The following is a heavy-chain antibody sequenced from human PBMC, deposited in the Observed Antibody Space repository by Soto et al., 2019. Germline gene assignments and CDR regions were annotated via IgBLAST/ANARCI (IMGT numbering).Heavy chain of an antibody. D-gene: IGHD3-16*02. CDR3: ARDQGDYIWGSYRVGDAFDI. J-gene: IGHJ3*02. V-gene: IGHV3-7*01. Sequence: GGSLRLSCAASGFTFSSYWMSWVRQAPGKGLEWVANIKQDGSEKYYVDSVKGRFTISRDNAKNSLYLQMNSLRAEDTAVYYCARDQGDYIWGSYRVGDAFDIWGQGTMVTVSS. CDR2: IKQDGSEK. CDR1: GFTFSSYW.